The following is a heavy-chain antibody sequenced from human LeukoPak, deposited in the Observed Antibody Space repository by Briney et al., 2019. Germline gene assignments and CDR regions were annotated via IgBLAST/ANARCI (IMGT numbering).Heavy chain of an antibody. CDR2: ITHSGST. CDR3: ARARDSSGYYYEDY. CDR1: GGSFSGYY. Sequence: SETLSLTCAVYGGSFSGYYWSWIRQPPGKGLEWIGEITHSGSTNHNPSLKGRVTISIDASKNQFSLKLNYVTAADTAVYYCARARDSSGYYYEDYWGQGTLVTVSS. V-gene: IGHV4-34*01. D-gene: IGHD3-22*01. J-gene: IGHJ4*02.